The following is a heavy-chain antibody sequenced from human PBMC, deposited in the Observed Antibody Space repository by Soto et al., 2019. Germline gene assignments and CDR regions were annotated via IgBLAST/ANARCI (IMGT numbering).Heavy chain of an antibody. CDR2: IYHSGST. V-gene: IGHV4-30-2*01. Sequence: SETLSLTCAVSGGSISSGGYSWSWIRQPPGKGLEWIGYIYHSGSTYYNPSLKSRVTISVDRSKNQFSLKLSSVTAADTAVYYCAREMSGVTMVRGVITHNWSDPWGQGTLVTAPQ. CDR1: GGSISSGGYS. J-gene: IGHJ5*02. D-gene: IGHD3-10*01. CDR3: AREMSGVTMVRGVITHNWSDP.